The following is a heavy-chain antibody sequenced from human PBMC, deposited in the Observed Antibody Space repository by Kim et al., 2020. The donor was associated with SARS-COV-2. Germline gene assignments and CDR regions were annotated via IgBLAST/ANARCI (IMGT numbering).Heavy chain of an antibody. D-gene: IGHD3-3*01. Sequence: SETLSLTCTVSGGSISSSSYYWGWIRQPPGKGLEWIGSIYYSGSTYYNPSLKSRVTISVDTSKNQFSLKLSSVTAADTAVYYCARPRGSYDFWSAPLAPWFDPWGQGTLVTVSS. V-gene: IGHV4-39*01. CDR3: ARPRGSYDFWSAPLAPWFDP. CDR1: GGSISSSSYY. CDR2: IYYSGST. J-gene: IGHJ5*02.